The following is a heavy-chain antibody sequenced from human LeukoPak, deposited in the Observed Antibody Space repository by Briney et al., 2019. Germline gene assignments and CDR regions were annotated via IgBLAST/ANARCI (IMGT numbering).Heavy chain of an antibody. D-gene: IGHD5/OR15-5a*01. CDR2: ISRSASST. CDR3: AKEPLSKGWFDP. J-gene: IGHJ5*02. Sequence: PGGSLRLSCAASGFTFSNYDMSWVRQAPGKGLEWVSGISRSASSTNYADSVKGRFTISRDNSRNTLYLQMNSLRAEDTAVYYCAKEPLSKGWFDPWGQGTLVTVSS. V-gene: IGHV3-23*01. CDR1: GFTFSNYD.